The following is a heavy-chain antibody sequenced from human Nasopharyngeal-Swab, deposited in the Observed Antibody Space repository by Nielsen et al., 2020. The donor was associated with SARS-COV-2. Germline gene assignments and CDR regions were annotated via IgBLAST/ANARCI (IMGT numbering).Heavy chain of an antibody. CDR1: GGSFSGYY. J-gene: IGHJ4*02. Sequence: SETLSLTCAVYGGSFSGYYWSWVRQPPGKGLEWIGEINHSGSTNYNPSLKSRVTISVGTSKNQFSLKLSSVTAADTAVYYCARANYSNYRFDYWGQGTLVTVSS. D-gene: IGHD4-11*01. V-gene: IGHV4-34*01. CDR3: ARANYSNYRFDY. CDR2: INHSGST.